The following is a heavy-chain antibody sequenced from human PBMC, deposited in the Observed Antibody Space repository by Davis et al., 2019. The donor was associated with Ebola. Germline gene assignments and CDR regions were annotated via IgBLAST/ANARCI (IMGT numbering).Heavy chain of an antibody. V-gene: IGHV4-39*01. J-gene: IGHJ4*02. CDR3: ARMSIAARPIDY. CDR2: IYYSGST. CDR1: GGSISSSSYY. Sequence: SETLSLTCTVSGGSISSSSYYWGWIRQPPGKGLEWIGSIYYSGSTYYNPSLKSRVTISVDTSKNQFSLRLTSVTAADTAVYYCARMSIAARPIDYWGQGTLVTVSS. D-gene: IGHD6-6*01.